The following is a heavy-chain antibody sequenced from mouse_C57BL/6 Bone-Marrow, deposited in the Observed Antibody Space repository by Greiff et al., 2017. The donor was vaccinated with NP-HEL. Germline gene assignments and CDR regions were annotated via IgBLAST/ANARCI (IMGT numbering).Heavy chain of an antibody. CDR1: GYTFTDYE. Sequence: VKLQQSGAELVRPGASVTLSCKASGYTFTDYEMHWVKQTPVHGLEWIGAIDPETGGTAYNQKFKGKAILTADKSSSTAYMELRSLTSEDSAVYYCTRRGGYDENYAMDYWGQGTSVTVSS. J-gene: IGHJ4*01. V-gene: IGHV1-15*01. D-gene: IGHD2-2*01. CDR3: TRRGGYDENYAMDY. CDR2: IDPETGGT.